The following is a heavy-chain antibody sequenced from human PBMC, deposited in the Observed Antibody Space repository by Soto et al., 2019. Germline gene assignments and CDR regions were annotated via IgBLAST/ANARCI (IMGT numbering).Heavy chain of an antibody. CDR3: ATGILGFYFDS. CDR2: IYPADSDT. CDR1: GYRFTNYW. V-gene: IGHV5-51*01. Sequence: GESLKISCKASGYRFTNYWIGWVRQRPGKGLEWMGFIYPADSDTRYSPSSQGQVTFSVDTSTATAFLQWNSLKASDTAIYFCATGILGFYFDSWGQGTQVTVSS. J-gene: IGHJ4*02.